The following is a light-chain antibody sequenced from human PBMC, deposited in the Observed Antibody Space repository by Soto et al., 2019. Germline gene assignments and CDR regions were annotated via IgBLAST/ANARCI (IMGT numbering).Light chain of an antibody. V-gene: IGKV1-8*01. J-gene: IGKJ3*01. CDR1: QAIGSL. CDR3: HQYYSYPLT. CDR2: AAS. Sequence: AIRMTQSPSSFSASTGDRVTITCRASQAIGSLLAWYQQKPGKAPKLLIYAASTLQSGVPSRFSGSESGTDFTLTIRSLQSEDFATYYCHQYYSYPLTFGPGTKVDIK.